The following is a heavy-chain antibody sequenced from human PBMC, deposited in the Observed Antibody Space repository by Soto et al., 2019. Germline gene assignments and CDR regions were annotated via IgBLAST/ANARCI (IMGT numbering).Heavy chain of an antibody. CDR1: GFTFSSYS. Sequence: GGSLRLSCAASGFTFSSYSMNWVRQAPRKGLEWVSSISSSSSYIYYADSVKGRFTISRDNAKNSLYLQMNSLRAEDTAVYYCARVLIKNTMIVVGNYYYGMDVWGQGTTVTVSS. V-gene: IGHV3-21*01. J-gene: IGHJ6*02. D-gene: IGHD3-22*01. CDR3: ARVLIKNTMIVVGNYYYGMDV. CDR2: ISSSSSYI.